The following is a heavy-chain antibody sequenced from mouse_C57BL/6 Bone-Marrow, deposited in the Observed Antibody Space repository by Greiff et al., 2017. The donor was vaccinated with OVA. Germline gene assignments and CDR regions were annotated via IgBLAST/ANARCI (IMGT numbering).Heavy chain of an antibody. CDR1: GYTFTDYY. J-gene: IGHJ1*03. CDR2: INPNNGGT. Sequence: EVQLQQSGPELVKPGASVKISCKASGYTFTDYYMNWVKQSHGKSLEWIGDINPNNGGTSYNQKFKGKATLTVDKSSSTAYLQLSSLTSEDTAVYYCMITTVVATDWYFDVWGTGTTVTVSS. V-gene: IGHV1-26*01. D-gene: IGHD1-1*01. CDR3: MITTVVATDWYFDV.